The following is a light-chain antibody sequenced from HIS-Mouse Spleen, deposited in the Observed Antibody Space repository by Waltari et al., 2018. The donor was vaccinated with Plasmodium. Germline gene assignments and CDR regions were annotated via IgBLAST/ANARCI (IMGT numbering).Light chain of an antibody. CDR3: QQYYSFPQT. CDR2: AAS. J-gene: IGKJ1*01. V-gene: IGKV1D-8*02. Sequence: AIWMTQSPSLLSASTGDRVTISCRESQGIRSYLAWYQQKPGKAPELLIYAASTLQSGVPSRFSGSGSGTEFTLTISCLQSEDFATYYCQQYYSFPQTFGQGTKVEIK. CDR1: QGIRSY.